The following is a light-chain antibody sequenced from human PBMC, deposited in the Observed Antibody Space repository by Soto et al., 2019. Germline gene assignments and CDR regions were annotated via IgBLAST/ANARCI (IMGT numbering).Light chain of an antibody. V-gene: IGKV3-11*01. Sequence: EVVLTQSPATLSLSPGERATLSCRASQNVRTFLDWYQQKPGQAPRLLIYAASNRATGIPDRFSGSGSGTDFTLTIISLEPEDFAVYYCQQHSHWPPWTFGQGTRVEIQ. CDR2: AAS. J-gene: IGKJ1*01. CDR3: QQHSHWPPWT. CDR1: QNVRTF.